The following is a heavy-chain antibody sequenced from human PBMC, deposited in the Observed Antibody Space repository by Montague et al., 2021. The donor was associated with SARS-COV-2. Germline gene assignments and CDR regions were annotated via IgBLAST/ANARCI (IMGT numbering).Heavy chain of an antibody. J-gene: IGHJ4*02. CDR2: VHYSGKT. CDR3: AVEVKYFFDN. V-gene: IGHV4-59*02. CDR1: GVSVKNYY. D-gene: IGHD3-22*01. Sequence: SETLSLTCTVSGVSVKNYYWSWIRQPPGKGLEWIGYVHYSGKTKSNPSLQNPISISLDASKNQFYLSLTSVTSADAAVYYCAVEVKYFFDNWGQGFLVSVSS.